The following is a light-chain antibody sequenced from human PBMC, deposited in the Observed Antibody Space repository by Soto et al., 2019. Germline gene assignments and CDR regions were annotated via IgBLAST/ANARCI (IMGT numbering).Light chain of an antibody. J-gene: IGLJ1*01. CDR2: EDN. Sequence: SYELTQPPSMSVSPGQTASITCSGGKLHDKYVYWYQQKPGKSPVVVIYEDNKRPSGIPDRFSGSNSGNTVTLTISGTQALDEADYYCQACDTSTASYVFGPGTKLTVL. CDR3: QACDTSTASYV. CDR1: KLHDKY. V-gene: IGLV3-1*01.